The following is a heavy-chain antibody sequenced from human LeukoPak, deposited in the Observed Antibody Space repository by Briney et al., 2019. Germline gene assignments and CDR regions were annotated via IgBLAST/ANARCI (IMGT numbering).Heavy chain of an antibody. CDR1: GGTFSSYA. V-gene: IGHV1-69*13. J-gene: IGHJ6*03. D-gene: IGHD2-2*01. CDR2: IIPIFGTA. Sequence: SVKVSCKASGGTFSSYAISWVRQAPGQGLEWMGGIIPIFGTANYAQKFQGRVTITADESTSTAYMELSGLRSEDTAVYYCARATQHCSSTSCYGRDYYYYYYMDVWGKGTTVTVSS. CDR3: ARATQHCSSTSCYGRDYYYYYYMDV.